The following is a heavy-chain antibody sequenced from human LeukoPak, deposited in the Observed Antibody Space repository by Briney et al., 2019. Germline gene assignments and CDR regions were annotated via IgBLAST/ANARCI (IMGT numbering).Heavy chain of an antibody. D-gene: IGHD2-15*01. CDR3: ARDGYCSGGSCRRAYYYYYGMDV. CDR1: GFTFSSYS. CDR2: ISSSSSYI. J-gene: IGHJ6*02. Sequence: GGSLRLSCAASGFTFSSYSMNWVRQAPGKGLEWVSSISSSSSYIYYADSVKGRFTISRDNAKNSLYLQMNSLRAEDTAVYYCARDGYCSGGSCRRAYYYYYGMDVWGQGTTVTVSS. V-gene: IGHV3-21*01.